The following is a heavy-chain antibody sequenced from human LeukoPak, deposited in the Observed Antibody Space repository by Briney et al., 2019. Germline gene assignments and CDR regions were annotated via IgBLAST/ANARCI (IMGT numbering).Heavy chain of an antibody. Sequence: ASVKVSCKASGYTFTGNYIHWVRQAPGQGLEWMGWINPNNGGTNYAQKFQGRVTMTRDTSISTAYMELSRLRSDDAAVYYCARPLLWWPQVGYFDYWGQGTLVTVSS. CDR2: INPNNGGT. CDR1: GYTFTGNY. CDR3: ARPLLWWPQVGYFDY. V-gene: IGHV1-2*02. D-gene: IGHD4/OR15-4a*01. J-gene: IGHJ4*02.